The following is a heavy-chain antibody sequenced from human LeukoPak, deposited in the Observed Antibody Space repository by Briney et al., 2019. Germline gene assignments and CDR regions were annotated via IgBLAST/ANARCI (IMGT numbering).Heavy chain of an antibody. Sequence: SETLSLTCAVSGYSISSGYYWGWIRQPPGKGLEWIGSIYHSGSTYYNPSLKSRVTISVDTSKNQFSLKLSSVTAADTAVYYCARQELTLDYWGQGTLVTVSS. CDR1: GYSISSGYY. V-gene: IGHV4-38-2*01. CDR2: IYHSGST. D-gene: IGHD6-13*01. J-gene: IGHJ4*02. CDR3: ARQELTLDY.